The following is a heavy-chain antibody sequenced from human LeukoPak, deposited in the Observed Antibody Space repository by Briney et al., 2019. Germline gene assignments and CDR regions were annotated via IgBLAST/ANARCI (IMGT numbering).Heavy chain of an antibody. Sequence: SVKVSCEASGGTFSSYAISWVRQAPGQGLEWMGRIIPILGIANYAQKFQGRVTITADKSTSTAYMELSSLRSEDTAVYYCARDSSAVVTARYNWFDPWGQGTLVTVSS. D-gene: IGHD2-21*02. CDR1: GGTFSSYA. CDR2: IIPILGIA. CDR3: ARDSSAVVTARYNWFDP. J-gene: IGHJ5*02. V-gene: IGHV1-69*04.